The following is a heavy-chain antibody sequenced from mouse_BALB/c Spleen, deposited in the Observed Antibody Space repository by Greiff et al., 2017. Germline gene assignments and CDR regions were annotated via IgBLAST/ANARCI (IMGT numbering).Heavy chain of an antibody. D-gene: IGHD2-4*01. CDR2: ISSGSSTI. CDR1: GFTFSSFG. Sequence: EVQRVESGGGLVQPGGSRKLSCAASGFTFSSFGMHWVRQAPEKGLEWVAYISSGSSTIYYADTVKGRFTISRDNPKNTLFLQMTSLRSEDTAMYYCARFGSYDYDVLLAMDYWGQGTSVTVSS. J-gene: IGHJ4*01. V-gene: IGHV5-17*02. CDR3: ARFGSYDYDVLLAMDY.